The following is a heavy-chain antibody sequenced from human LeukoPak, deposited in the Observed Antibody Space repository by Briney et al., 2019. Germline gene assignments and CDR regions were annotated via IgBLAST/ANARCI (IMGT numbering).Heavy chain of an antibody. CDR2: ISSSSSYI. CDR3: ARDLGIAAAGTGY. Sequence: GGSLRLSCAASGSTFSSYSMNWVRQAPGKGLEWVSSISSSSSYIYYADSVKGRFAISRDNAKNSLYLQMNSLRAEDTAVYYCARDLGIAAAGTGYWGQGTLVTVSS. CDR1: GSTFSSYS. V-gene: IGHV3-21*01. J-gene: IGHJ4*02. D-gene: IGHD6-13*01.